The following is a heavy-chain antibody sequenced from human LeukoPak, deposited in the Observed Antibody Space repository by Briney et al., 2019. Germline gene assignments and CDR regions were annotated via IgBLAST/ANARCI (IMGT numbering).Heavy chain of an antibody. J-gene: IGHJ3*02. V-gene: IGHV1-18*01. CDR1: GYTFNSYG. D-gene: IGHD3-3*01. CDR3: ARPYDFWSGYRSLQDAFDI. CDR2: VLPYNGNT. Sequence: ASVKVSCKASGYTFNSYGITWVRQAPGQGLEWLGWVLPYNGNTKYAEKLQARVTMATDKPTSTAYMELRSLRSDDTAVYYCARPYDFWSGYRSLQDAFDIWGQGKMVTVSS.